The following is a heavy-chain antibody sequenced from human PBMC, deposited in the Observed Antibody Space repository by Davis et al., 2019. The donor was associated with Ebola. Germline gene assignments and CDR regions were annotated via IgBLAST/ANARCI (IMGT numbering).Heavy chain of an antibody. Sequence: GESLRISCAASGFTFDDYAMHWVRQAPGKGLEWVSLISGDGGSTYYADSVKGRFTISRDNAKNSLYLQMNSLRAEDTAVYYCARDDHCSSTSCFYYYYYGMDVWGQGTTVTVSS. J-gene: IGHJ6*02. CDR1: GFTFDDYA. D-gene: IGHD2-2*01. CDR2: ISGDGGST. CDR3: ARDDHCSSTSCFYYYYYGMDV. V-gene: IGHV3-43*02.